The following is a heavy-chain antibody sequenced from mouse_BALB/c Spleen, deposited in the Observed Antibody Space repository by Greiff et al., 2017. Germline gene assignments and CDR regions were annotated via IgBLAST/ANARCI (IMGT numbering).Heavy chain of an antibody. Sequence: VKLVESGPGLVAPSQSLSITCTVSGFSFTSYGVHWVRQPPGKGLEWLGVIWAGGSTNYNSALMSRLSISRDNSKSQVFLKMNSLQTDDTAMYYCAREEKNGDYAMDYWGQGTSVTVSS. CDR1: GFSFTSYG. CDR3: AREEKNGDYAMDY. CDR2: IWAGGST. J-gene: IGHJ4*01. V-gene: IGHV2-9*02.